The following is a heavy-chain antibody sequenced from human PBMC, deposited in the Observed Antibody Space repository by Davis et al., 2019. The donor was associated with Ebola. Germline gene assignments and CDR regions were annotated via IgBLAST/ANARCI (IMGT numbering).Heavy chain of an antibody. D-gene: IGHD3-22*01. CDR1: GFTFSSYA. V-gene: IGHV3-30*04. CDR3: AREFKLIAST. J-gene: IGHJ5*02. CDR2: ISYDGSNK. Sequence: GGSLRLSCAASGFTFSSYAMHWVRQAPGKGLEWVAVISYDGSNKYYADSVKGRFTISRDNSKKTLYLQMNSLRAEDTAVYYCAREFKLIASTWGQGTLVTVSS.